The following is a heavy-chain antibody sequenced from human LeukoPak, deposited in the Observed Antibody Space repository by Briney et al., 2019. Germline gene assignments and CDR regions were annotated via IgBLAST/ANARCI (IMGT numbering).Heavy chain of an antibody. J-gene: IGHJ4*02. V-gene: IGHV3-21*01. Sequence: GGSLRLSCAASGFTFSSYGMHWVRQAPGKGLEWVSSISSSSSYIYYADSVKGRFTISRDNAKNSLYLQMNSLRAEDTAVYYCARRTVTTGGFDYWGQGTLVTVSS. CDR2: ISSSSSYI. D-gene: IGHD4-17*01. CDR1: GFTFSSYG. CDR3: ARRTVTTGGFDY.